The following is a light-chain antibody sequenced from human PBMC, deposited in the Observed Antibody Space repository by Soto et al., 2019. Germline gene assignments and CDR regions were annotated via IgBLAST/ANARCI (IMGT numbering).Light chain of an antibody. CDR3: CSYAGSYTVV. J-gene: IGLJ1*01. CDR2: DVS. Sequence: QSALTQPRSVSGSPGQSVTFSCTGTSSDVGVYNYVSWYQQYPGKAPKIMIYDVSKRPSGVPDRFSGSKSDNTASLTISGLQAEDEADYYCCSYAGSYTVVFGIGTKLTVL. CDR1: SSDVGVYNY. V-gene: IGLV2-11*01.